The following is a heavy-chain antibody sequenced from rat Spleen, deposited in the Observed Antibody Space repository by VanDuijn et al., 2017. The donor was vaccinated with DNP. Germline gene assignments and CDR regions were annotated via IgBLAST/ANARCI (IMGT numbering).Heavy chain of an antibody. CDR2: ISSSGGRT. D-gene: IGHD1-12*02. Sequence: EVQLVESGGDLVQPGRSLKLSCVASGFTFNNYWMTWIRQVPGKGLEWVASISSSGGRTYYPDSVKGRFTISRDNAENTLFLQMNSLRSEDTATYYCTRVGDYHDGGDGDVLDVWGQGTSVTVSS. J-gene: IGHJ4*01. CDR3: TRVGDYHDGGDGDVLDV. V-gene: IGHV5-31*01. CDR1: GFTFNNYW.